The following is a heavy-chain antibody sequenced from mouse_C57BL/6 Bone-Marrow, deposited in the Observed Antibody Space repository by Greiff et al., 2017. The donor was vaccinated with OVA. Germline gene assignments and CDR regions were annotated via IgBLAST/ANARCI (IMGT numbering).Heavy chain of an antibody. Sequence: VQLQQSGAELVKPGASVKISCKASGYTFTDYYINWVKQRPGQGLEWIGKIGPGSGSTYYNEKFKGKATLTADKSSSTAYMQLSSLTSEESAVYFCAKSPHNECDGGDIDVWGTGTTVTVSS. CDR3: AKSPHNECDGGDIDV. CDR2: IGPGSGST. V-gene: IGHV1-77*01. D-gene: IGHD3-3*01. J-gene: IGHJ1*03. CDR1: GYTFTDYY.